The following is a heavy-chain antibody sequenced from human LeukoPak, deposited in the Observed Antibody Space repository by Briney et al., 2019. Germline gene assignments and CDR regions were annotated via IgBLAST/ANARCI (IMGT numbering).Heavy chain of an antibody. D-gene: IGHD2-2*03. J-gene: IGHJ6*03. CDR2: IYTTGST. CDR3: ARVDRTMDV. Sequence: PSETLSLTCTVSGGSISNYYWSWIRQPAGKGLEWIGRIYTTGSTNYNPSLKSRVTVSVDTSKKQFFLKVNFVTAADTALYYCARVDRTMDVWGKGTTVTVSS. V-gene: IGHV4-4*07. CDR1: GGSISNYY.